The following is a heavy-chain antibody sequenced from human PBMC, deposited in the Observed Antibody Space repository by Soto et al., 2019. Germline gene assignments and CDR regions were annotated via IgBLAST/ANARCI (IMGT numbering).Heavy chain of an antibody. Sequence: QGQLVQSGAEVKKPGSSVKFSCKASGGPFSSYAISWVRQAPGQGLEWMGGIIPVFGTANYEQKFQGRVTITADESTSTAYMELSSLRSEDTAVYYCARDRIGYCSGGSCYSETGMDVWGQGTTVTVSS. CDR1: GGPFSSYA. CDR2: IIPVFGTA. D-gene: IGHD2-15*01. V-gene: IGHV1-69*01. CDR3: ARDRIGYCSGGSCYSETGMDV. J-gene: IGHJ6*02.